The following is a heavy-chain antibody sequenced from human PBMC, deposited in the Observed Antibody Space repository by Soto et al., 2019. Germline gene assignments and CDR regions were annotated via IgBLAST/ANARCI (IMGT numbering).Heavy chain of an antibody. V-gene: IGHV1-24*01. J-gene: IGHJ5*02. Sequence: ASVKVSCKVSGYTLTELSMHWVRQAPGKGLEWMGGFDPEDGETIYAQKFQGRVTMTEDTSTDTAYMELSSLRSEDTAVYYCATSYPLVRGALTQYNWFDPWGQGTLVTVSS. CDR3: ATSYPLVRGALTQYNWFDP. D-gene: IGHD3-10*01. CDR1: GYTLTELS. CDR2: FDPEDGET.